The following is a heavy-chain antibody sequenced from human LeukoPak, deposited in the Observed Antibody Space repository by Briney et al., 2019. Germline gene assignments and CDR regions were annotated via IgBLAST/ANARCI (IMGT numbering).Heavy chain of an antibody. V-gene: IGHV3-9*01. CDR2: ISWNSGSI. CDR1: GFTFDDYA. J-gene: IGHJ6*03. CDR3: AREGNYYYYYMDV. Sequence: GGSLRLSCAASGFTFDDYAMHWVRQAPGKGLEWVSGISWNSGSIGYADSVKGRFTISRDNAKNSLYLQMNSLRAEDTAVYYCAREGNYYYYYMDVWGKGTTVTVSS.